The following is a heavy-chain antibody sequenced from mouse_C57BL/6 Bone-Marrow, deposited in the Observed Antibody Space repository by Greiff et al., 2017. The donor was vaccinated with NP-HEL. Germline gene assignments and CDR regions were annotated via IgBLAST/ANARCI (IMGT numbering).Heavy chain of an antibody. D-gene: IGHD2-10*02. CDR2: IDPDTGGT. CDR3: TRGGYEYARFAY. CDR1: GYTFTDYE. V-gene: IGHV1-15*01. Sequence: VQLQQSGAELVRPGASVTLSCKASGYTFTDYEMHWVKQTPVHGLEWIGAIDPDTGGTAYNQKFKGKAILTADKSSSTAYMELRSLTSEDSAVYDCTRGGYEYARFAYWGQGTLVTVSA. J-gene: IGHJ3*01.